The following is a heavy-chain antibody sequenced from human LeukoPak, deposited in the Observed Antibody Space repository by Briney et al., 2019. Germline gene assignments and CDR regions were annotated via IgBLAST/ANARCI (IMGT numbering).Heavy chain of an antibody. CDR2: IYTSGST. D-gene: IGHD4-17*01. CDR3: ARSWVDFVYGDGPYYYGMDV. CDR1: GGSISSYY. V-gene: IGHV4-4*07. J-gene: IGHJ6*02. Sequence: PSETLSLTCTVSGGSISSYYWSWIRQPAGKGLEWIGRIYTSGSTNYNPSLKSRVTMSVDTSKNQFSLKLSSVTAADTAVYYCARSWVDFVYGDGPYYYGMDVWGQGTTVTVSS.